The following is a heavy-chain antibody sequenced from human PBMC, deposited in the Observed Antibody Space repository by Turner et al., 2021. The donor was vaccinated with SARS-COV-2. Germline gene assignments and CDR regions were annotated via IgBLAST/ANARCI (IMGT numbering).Heavy chain of an antibody. CDR2: VDHSGIT. Sequence: QVQFQQWGAGLLTPPETLSFPCGLYDVSLIGHFWTWIRQPPGKGLEWIGEVDHSGITNYNPSLETRVTLSVDTSKNQFSLRVNSVTAADTAVYFCARLRLGVNLNYFDYWGQGSLVAGSS. D-gene: IGHD2-8*01. J-gene: IGHJ4*02. CDR3: ARLRLGVNLNYFDY. V-gene: IGHV4-34*01. CDR1: DVSLIGHF.